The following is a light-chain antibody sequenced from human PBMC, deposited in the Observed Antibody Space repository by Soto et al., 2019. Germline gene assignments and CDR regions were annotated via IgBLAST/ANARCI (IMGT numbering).Light chain of an antibody. J-gene: IGLJ3*02. CDR3: AAWDDSLNAWA. CDR2: SSD. V-gene: IGLV1-44*01. Sequence: QSVLTQPPSASGTPGQRIIISCSGSSPNIGRNTVKWYRQLPGTAPKLLIGSSDQRPSGVPDRFSGSQSGTSASLAISGLQPEDEADYICAAWDDSLNAWAFGGGTKLTVL. CDR1: SPNIGRNT.